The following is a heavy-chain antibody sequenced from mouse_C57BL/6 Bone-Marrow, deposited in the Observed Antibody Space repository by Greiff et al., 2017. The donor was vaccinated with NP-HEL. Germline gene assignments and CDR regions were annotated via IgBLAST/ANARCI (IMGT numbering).Heavy chain of an antibody. CDR1: GFSLTSYG. CDR3: APQKNPAGTGWYFDV. D-gene: IGHD4-1*01. J-gene: IGHJ1*03. CDR2: IWRGGST. Sequence: VQLQQSGPGLVQPSQSLSITCTVSGFSLTSYGVHWVRQSPGKGLEWLGVIWRGGSTDYNAAFMSRLSITKAKPKSQVFFKMNSLQADDTAIYYCAPQKNPAGTGWYFDVWGTGTTVTVSS. V-gene: IGHV2-5*01.